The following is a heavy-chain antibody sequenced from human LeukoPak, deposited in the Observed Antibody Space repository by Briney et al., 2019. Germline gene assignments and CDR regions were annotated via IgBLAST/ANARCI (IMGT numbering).Heavy chain of an antibody. CDR3: ARLREIPVFGVVTKSTSYFDY. Sequence: GGSLGLSCAASGFTFSGYGMHWVRHAPGKGLEWVSGISWNSGSIGYADSVKGRFTISRDNAKNSLYLQMNSLRAEDTAVYYCARLREIPVFGVVTKSTSYFDYWGQGTLVTVSS. V-gene: IGHV3-9*01. D-gene: IGHD3-3*01. CDR2: ISWNSGSI. J-gene: IGHJ4*02. CDR1: GFTFSGYG.